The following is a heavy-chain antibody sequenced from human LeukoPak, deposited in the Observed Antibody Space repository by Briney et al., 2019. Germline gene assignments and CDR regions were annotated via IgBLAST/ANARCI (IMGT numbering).Heavy chain of an antibody. Sequence: PGESLRLSCAASGFTFSDYWMSWVRQAPGKGLEWVANVKQDGSEKYYVDSVKGRFTISRDNAKNSLYLQMNSLRAEDTAVYYCARDPYCGSDSRYYVYWGQGTLVTVSS. D-gene: IGHD2-2*01. V-gene: IGHV3-7*01. CDR2: VKQDGSEK. CDR1: GFTFSDYW. J-gene: IGHJ4*02. CDR3: ARDPYCGSDSRYYVY.